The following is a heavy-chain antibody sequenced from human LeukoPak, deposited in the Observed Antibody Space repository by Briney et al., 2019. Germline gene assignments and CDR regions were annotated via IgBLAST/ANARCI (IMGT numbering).Heavy chain of an antibody. Sequence: PGGSLRLSCAPSGFTFSSYWMSWVSQAPGKGLEWVSGINWNGGSTGYADSVKGRFTISRDNAKNSLYLQMNSLRAEDTALYYCARDRSMTHFDYWGQGTLVTVSS. CDR2: INWNGGST. CDR1: GFTFSSYW. CDR3: ARDRSMTHFDY. J-gene: IGHJ4*02. V-gene: IGHV3-20*04.